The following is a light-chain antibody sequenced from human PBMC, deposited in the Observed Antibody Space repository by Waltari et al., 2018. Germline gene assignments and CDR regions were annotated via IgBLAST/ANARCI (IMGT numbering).Light chain of an antibody. CDR3: QKYNDWPLT. Sequence: EVVMTQSPATLSVSPGERATLSCRASQSVSSNLAWYQQKPGQPPRLLIYGASTRATGIPATLSGGGAGTECTLNISSLQSEDFAVYYCQKYNDWPLTFGQGKRLEIK. CDR2: GAS. J-gene: IGKJ5*01. V-gene: IGKV3-15*01. CDR1: QSVSSN.